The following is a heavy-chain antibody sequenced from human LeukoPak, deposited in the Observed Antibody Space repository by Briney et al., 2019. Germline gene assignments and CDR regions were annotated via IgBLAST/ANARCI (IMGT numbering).Heavy chain of an antibody. CDR1: GYTFTSYG. CDR3: ARGSVVVPAAPFDY. V-gene: IGHV1-2*02. J-gene: IGHJ4*02. D-gene: IGHD2-2*01. Sequence: ASVKVSCKASGYTFTSYGISWVRQAPGQGLEWMGWINPNSGGTNYAQKFQGRVTMTRDTSISTAYMELSRLRSDDTAVYYCARGSVVVPAAPFDYWGQGTLVTVSS. CDR2: INPNSGGT.